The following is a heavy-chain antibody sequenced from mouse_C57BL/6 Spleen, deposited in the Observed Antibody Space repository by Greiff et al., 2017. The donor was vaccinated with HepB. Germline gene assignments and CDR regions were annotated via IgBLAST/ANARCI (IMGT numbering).Heavy chain of an antibody. Sequence: DVMLVESGGGLVQPGGSMKLSCAASGFTFSDAWMDWVRQSPEKGLEWVAEIRNKANNHATYYAESVKGRFTISRDDSKSSVYLQMNSLRAEDTGIYYCTRVCDPYYAMDYWGQGTSVTVSS. CDR3: TRVCDPYYAMDY. V-gene: IGHV6-6*01. J-gene: IGHJ4*01. CDR1: GFTFSDAW. CDR2: IRNKANNHAT.